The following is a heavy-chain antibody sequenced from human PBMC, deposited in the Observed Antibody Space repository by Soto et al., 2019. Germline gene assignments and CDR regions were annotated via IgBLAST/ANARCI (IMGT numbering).Heavy chain of an antibody. CDR3: ARVPKEHYDYIWGSYRPNYYFDY. J-gene: IGHJ4*02. V-gene: IGHV3-11*01. D-gene: IGHD3-16*02. Sequence: GGSLRLSCAASGFTFSDYYMSWIRQAPGKGLEWVSYISSSGSTIYYADSVKGRFTISRDNAKNSLYLQMNSLRAEDTAVYYCARVPKEHYDYIWGSYRPNYYFDYWGQGTLVTVSS. CDR2: ISSSGSTI. CDR1: GFTFSDYY.